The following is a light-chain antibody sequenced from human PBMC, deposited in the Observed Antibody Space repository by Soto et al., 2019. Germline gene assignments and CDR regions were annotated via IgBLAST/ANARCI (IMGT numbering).Light chain of an antibody. V-gene: IGKV1-39*01. Sequence: DIQMTXSPSSLSASXXXXXSITCRASQSINTYLNWYQQRPGKAPKLLIYAASSLQSGVPSRFSGSGSGTDFTLTISSLQPEDFATYSCQHSYSTPITFGQGTRLEIK. CDR2: AAS. J-gene: IGKJ5*01. CDR3: QHSYSTPIT. CDR1: QSINTY.